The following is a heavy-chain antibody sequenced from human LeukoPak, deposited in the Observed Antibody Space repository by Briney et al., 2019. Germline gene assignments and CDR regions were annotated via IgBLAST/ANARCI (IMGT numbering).Heavy chain of an antibody. CDR1: GGTFSSYA. CDR2: IIPILGIA. J-gene: IGHJ5*02. D-gene: IGHD1-14*01. CDR3: ASRETGNWFDP. Sequence: SVKVSCKASGGTFSSYAISWVRQAPGQGLEWMGRIIPILGIANYAQKFQGRVTITADKSTSTAYMELSSLRSEDTAVYYCASRETGNWFDPWGQGTLVTVSS. V-gene: IGHV1-69*04.